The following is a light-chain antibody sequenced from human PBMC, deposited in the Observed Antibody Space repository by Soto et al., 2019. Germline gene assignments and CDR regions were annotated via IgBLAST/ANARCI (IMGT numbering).Light chain of an antibody. CDR3: QQYDNWPRT. CDR2: GAS. V-gene: IGKV3-15*01. CDR1: QSVSSN. Sequence: EIVMTHSPATLSVYPGERATLSCRDSQSVSSNLAWYQQKPGQAPRLLIYGASTRATGIPARFSGSGSGTEFTLTISSLQSEDFAVYYRQQYDNWPRTFGQGTKVDIK. J-gene: IGKJ1*01.